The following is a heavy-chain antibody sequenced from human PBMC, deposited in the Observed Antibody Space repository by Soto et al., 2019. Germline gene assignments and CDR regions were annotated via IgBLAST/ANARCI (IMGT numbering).Heavy chain of an antibody. J-gene: IGHJ4*02. Sequence: SETLSLTCAVYGGSFSGYYWSWIRQPPGKGLEWIGEINHSGSTNYNPSLKSRVTISVDTSKNQFSLKLSSVTAADTAVYYCARGRGYSGYEVFPFFDYWGQGTLVTVSS. D-gene: IGHD5-12*01. CDR2: INHSGST. V-gene: IGHV4-34*01. CDR1: GGSFSGYY. CDR3: ARGRGYSGYEVFPFFDY.